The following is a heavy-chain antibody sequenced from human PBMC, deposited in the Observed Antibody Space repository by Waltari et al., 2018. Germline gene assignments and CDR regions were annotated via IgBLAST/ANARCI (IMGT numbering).Heavy chain of an antibody. CDR2: INHSGST. Sequence: KPSETLSLTCAVYGGSFSGYYWSWIRQPPGKGLEWIGEINHSGSTNYNPSLKSRVTISVDTSKNQFSLKLSSVTAADTAVYYCARGMYSGSYYPFDYWGQGTLVTVSS. CDR3: ARGMYSGSYYPFDY. CDR1: GGSFSGYY. D-gene: IGHD1-26*01. V-gene: IGHV4-34*01. J-gene: IGHJ4*02.